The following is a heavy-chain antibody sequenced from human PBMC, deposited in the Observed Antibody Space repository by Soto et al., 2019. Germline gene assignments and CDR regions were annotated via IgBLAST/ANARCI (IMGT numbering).Heavy chain of an antibody. Sequence: QVQLVQSGGEVKRPGASMKVSCQASGYSFSSYGVSWVRQAPGQGLQWLGWVSADSGKTKYAQILQGRLTLTTDTSTNTAYMELRSLTSDDTAMYYCARDSPYNDFWGDVMESYSYNMDVWGQGTTVIVSS. V-gene: IGHV1-18*01. J-gene: IGHJ6*02. CDR1: GYSFSSYG. CDR3: ARDSPYNDFWGDVMESYSYNMDV. D-gene: IGHD3-3*01. CDR2: VSADSGKT.